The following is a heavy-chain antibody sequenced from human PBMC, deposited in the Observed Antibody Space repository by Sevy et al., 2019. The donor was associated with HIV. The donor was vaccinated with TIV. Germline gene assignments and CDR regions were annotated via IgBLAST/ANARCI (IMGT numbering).Heavy chain of an antibody. Sequence: SETLSLTCAVSGGSISSSNWWSWVRQPPGKGLEWIGEIYHSGSTNYNPSLKSRVTISVDKSKNQFSLKLSSVTAADTAVYYGAREGCSSTSCYGGNWFDPWGQGTLVTVSS. CDR1: GGSISSSNW. V-gene: IGHV4-4*02. J-gene: IGHJ5*02. CDR3: AREGCSSTSCYGGNWFDP. D-gene: IGHD2-2*01. CDR2: IYHSGST.